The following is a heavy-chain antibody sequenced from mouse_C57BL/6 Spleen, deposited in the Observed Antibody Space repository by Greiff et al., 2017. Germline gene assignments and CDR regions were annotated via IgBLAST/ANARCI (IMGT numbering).Heavy chain of an antibody. CDR3: SRPNYGSSYWDFDV. CDR2: ISSGSSTI. Sequence: EVKLVESGGGLVKPGGSLKLSCAASGFTFSDYGMHWVRQAPGKGLEWVAYISSGSSTIYYADTVKGRFTISRDNAKNTLFLQMTILRSEDTAIYYWSRPNYGSSYWDFDVWGTGTTVTVSS. D-gene: IGHD1-1*01. V-gene: IGHV5-17*01. CDR1: GFTFSDYG. J-gene: IGHJ1*03.